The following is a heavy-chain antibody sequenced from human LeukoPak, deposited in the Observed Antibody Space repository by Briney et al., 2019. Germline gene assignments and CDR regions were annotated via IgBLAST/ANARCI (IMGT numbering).Heavy chain of an antibody. V-gene: IGHV4-59*11. Sequence: SETLSLTCTVSGGSISSLYWSWIRQPPGKGLEWIGYIHYSGRNNYNPSLKSRVTMSVDTSKNQFSLKLSSVTAADTAVYYCARDQGQNWFDPWGQGTLVTVSS. CDR2: IHYSGRN. CDR1: GGSISSLY. CDR3: ARDQGQNWFDP. J-gene: IGHJ5*02.